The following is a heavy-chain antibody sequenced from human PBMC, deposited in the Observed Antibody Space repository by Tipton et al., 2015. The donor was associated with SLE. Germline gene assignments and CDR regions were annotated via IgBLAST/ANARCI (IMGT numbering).Heavy chain of an antibody. V-gene: IGHV4-39*01. Sequence: LRLSCTVSGGSISSSSYYWGWIRQPPGKGLEWIGSIYHSGSTYYNPSLKSRVTISVDTSKNQFSLKLSSVTAADTAVYYCAGHGPAAGEKAFDIWGQGTMVTVSS. J-gene: IGHJ3*02. CDR3: AGHGPAAGEKAFDI. CDR1: GGSISSSSYY. CDR2: IYHSGST.